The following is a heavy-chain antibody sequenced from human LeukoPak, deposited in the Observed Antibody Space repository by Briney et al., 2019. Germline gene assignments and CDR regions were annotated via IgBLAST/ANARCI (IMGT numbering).Heavy chain of an antibody. J-gene: IGHJ3*02. Sequence: ASVKVSCKASGYTFTSYDINWERQATGQGLEWMGWMNPNSGNTGYAQKVQGRVTMTRSTSISTAYMELSSLRSEDTAMDYCARGPWYFNFWGGYFPGASDICGQGTIVTVSS. D-gene: IGHD3-3*01. CDR2: MNPNSGNT. CDR3: ARGPWYFNFWGGYFPGASDI. V-gene: IGHV1-8*01. CDR1: GYTFTSYD.